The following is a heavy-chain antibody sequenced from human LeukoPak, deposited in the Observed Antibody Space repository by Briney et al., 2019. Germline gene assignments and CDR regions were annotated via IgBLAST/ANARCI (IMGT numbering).Heavy chain of an antibody. CDR2: MNPNSGNT. CDR1: GYTFTSYD. Sequence: GASVKVSCKASGYTFTSYDINWVRQATGQGLEWMGWMNPNSGNTGYAQKFQGRVTMTRNTSISTAYMELSSLRSEDTAVYYCARAPAWGKAKQYYYMSVWGKGNTVTVSS. D-gene: IGHD1-26*01. V-gene: IGHV1-8*01. J-gene: IGHJ6*03. CDR3: ARAPAWGKAKQYYYMSV.